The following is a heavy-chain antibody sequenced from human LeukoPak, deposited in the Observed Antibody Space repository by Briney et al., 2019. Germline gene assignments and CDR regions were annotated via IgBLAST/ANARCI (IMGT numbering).Heavy chain of an antibody. CDR2: IYHSGST. Sequence: PSETLSLTCIVSGYSISSVYYWGWIRQPPGKGLEWIGSIYHSGSTYYNPSLKSRVTISVDTSNNQLSLKVNSVTAADTAMYYCVKSNSRYQPWTLDIWGRGTMVTVSS. D-gene: IGHD2-2*01. J-gene: IGHJ3*02. CDR1: GYSISSVYY. V-gene: IGHV4-38-2*02. CDR3: VKSNSRYQPWTLDI.